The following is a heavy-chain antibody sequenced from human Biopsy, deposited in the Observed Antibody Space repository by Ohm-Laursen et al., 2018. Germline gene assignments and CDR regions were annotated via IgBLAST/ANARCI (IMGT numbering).Heavy chain of an antibody. J-gene: IGHJ1*01. CDR3: ATKLTGYFHH. CDR1: GGTFSNYG. V-gene: IGHV1-69*06. Sequence: SVKVSCKSPGGTFSNYGVNWVRQAPGQGLEWLGGNIPILGTGNYAQKFQDRVTVAADTSTSTATMELRSLRSDDTAVYYCATKLTGYFHHWGQGTLIIVSS. D-gene: IGHD3-9*01. CDR2: NIPILGTG.